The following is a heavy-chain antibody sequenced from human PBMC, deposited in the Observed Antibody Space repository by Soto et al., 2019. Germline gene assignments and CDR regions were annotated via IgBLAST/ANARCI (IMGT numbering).Heavy chain of an antibody. CDR1: GFTFSSYS. V-gene: IGHV3-48*01. D-gene: IGHD6-13*01. CDR2: ISSSSSTI. Sequence: EVQLVESGGGLVQPGGSLRLSCAASGFTFSSYSMNWVRQAPGKGLEWVSYISSSSSTIYYADSVKGRFTISRDNAKNSLYLQMNSLRAEDTAVYYCASIIAAAGTSGGQGTLVTVSS. CDR3: ASIIAAAGTS. J-gene: IGHJ4*02.